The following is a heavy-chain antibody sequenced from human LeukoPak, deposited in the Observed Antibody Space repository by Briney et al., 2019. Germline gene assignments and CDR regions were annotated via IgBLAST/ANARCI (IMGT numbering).Heavy chain of an antibody. D-gene: IGHD5-24*01. V-gene: IGHV3-23*01. CDR2: ISGSGGST. CDR1: GFTFSSYA. J-gene: IGHJ4*02. CDR3: AKDHPGGWLQLTFYFDY. Sequence: GGSLRLPCAASGFTFSSYAMSWVRQAPGKGLEWVSAISGSGGSTYYADSVKGRFTISRDNSKNTLYLQMNSLRAEDTAVYYCAKDHPGGWLQLTFYFDYWGQGTLVTVSS.